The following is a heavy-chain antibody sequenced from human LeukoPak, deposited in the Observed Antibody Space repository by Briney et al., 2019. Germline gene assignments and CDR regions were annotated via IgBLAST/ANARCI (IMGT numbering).Heavy chain of an antibody. CDR3: ARDSDYDSSGYYPPQFDY. CDR2: IYTSGST. D-gene: IGHD3-22*01. J-gene: IGHJ4*02. CDR1: GGSISSYY. Sequence: PSETLSLTCTVSGGSISSYYWSWIRQPAGKGLEWIGRIYTSGSTNYNPSLKSRVTMSVDTSKNQFSLKLSSVTAADTAVYYCARDSDYDSSGYYPPQFDYWGQGTLVTVSS. V-gene: IGHV4-4*07.